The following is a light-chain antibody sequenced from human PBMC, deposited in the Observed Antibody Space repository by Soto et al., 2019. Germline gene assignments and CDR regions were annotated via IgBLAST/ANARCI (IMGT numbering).Light chain of an antibody. Sequence: ARTQPASVSGSPGQSITISCTGTSSDVGGYNYVSWYQQHPGKAPKLMIYEVSNRPSGVSNRFSGSKSGNTASLTISGLQAEDEADYYCSSYTSSSTYVFGTGTKVTAL. CDR2: EVS. J-gene: IGLJ1*01. CDR1: SSDVGGYNY. V-gene: IGLV2-14*01. CDR3: SSYTSSSTYV.